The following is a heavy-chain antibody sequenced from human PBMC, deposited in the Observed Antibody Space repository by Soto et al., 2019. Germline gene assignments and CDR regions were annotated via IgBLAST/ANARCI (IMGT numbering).Heavy chain of an antibody. CDR2: IYYSGNT. V-gene: IGHV4-39*01. D-gene: IGHD5-18*01. CDR3: ARLDKVLVQTFDY. CDR1: GGSISKNDYY. J-gene: IGHJ4*02. Sequence: SDTLSLTCTVSGGSISKNDYYWSWIRQPPGKGLEWIGTIYYSGNTYYNPSLKSRVTISVDTAKDQFSLKLSSVTAADTAVYHCARLDKVLVQTFDYWGQGTLVTVSS.